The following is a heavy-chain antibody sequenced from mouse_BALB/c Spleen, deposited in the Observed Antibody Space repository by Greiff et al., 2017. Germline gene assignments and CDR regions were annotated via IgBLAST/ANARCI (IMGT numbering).Heavy chain of an antibody. CDR1: GYTFTSYW. J-gene: IGHJ3*01. CDR2: INPSNGRT. V-gene: IGHV1S81*02. D-gene: IGHD2-10*01. CDR3: ARAYYGNYDGFAY. Sequence: VQLQQPGAELVKPGASVKLSCKASGYTFTSYWMHWVKQRPGQGLEWIGEINPSNGRTNYNEKFKSKATLTVDKSSSTAYMQLSSLTSEDSAVYYCARAYYGNYDGFAYWGQGTLVTVSA.